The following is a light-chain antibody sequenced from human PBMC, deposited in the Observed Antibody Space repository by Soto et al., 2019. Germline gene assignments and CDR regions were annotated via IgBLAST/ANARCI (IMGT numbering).Light chain of an antibody. CDR2: GAS. CDR3: QQYDSSPT. V-gene: IGKV3-20*01. J-gene: IGKJ1*01. CDR1: QSVSSSY. Sequence: IILTQSPVTLSLSTGERATLSCRASQSVSSSYLAWYQQKPGQAPRLLIYGASSRATGIPDRFSGSGSGTDFTLTISRLEPEDFAVYHCQQYDSSPTFGQGTKVDIK.